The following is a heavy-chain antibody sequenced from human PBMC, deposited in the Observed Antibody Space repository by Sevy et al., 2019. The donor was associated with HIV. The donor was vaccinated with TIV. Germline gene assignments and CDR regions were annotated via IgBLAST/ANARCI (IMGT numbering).Heavy chain of an antibody. V-gene: IGHV1-24*01. D-gene: IGHD3-22*01. CDR1: GHTLTELP. Sequence: ASVKVSCKFSGHTLTELPIHWVRQAPGKRLEWMGRFDPEDGERIYSQKFQGRVTMTEDTSTDTAYMELSSLRSEDTALYYCASTREYYSDNSGYFDYWGQRTLVTASS. CDR3: ASTREYYSDNSGYFDY. CDR2: FDPEDGER. J-gene: IGHJ4*02.